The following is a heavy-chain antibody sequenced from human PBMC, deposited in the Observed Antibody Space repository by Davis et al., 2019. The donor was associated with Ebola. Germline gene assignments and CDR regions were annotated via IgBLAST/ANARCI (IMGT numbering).Heavy chain of an antibody. V-gene: IGHV3-74*01. J-gene: IGHJ4*02. CDR2: IKTDGSMT. CDR3: ARDLSSSWSA. D-gene: IGHD6-13*01. Sequence: HTGGSLRLSCAASGFSFSYFWMHWVRQAPGKGLVWVSRIKTDGSMTGYGDSVQGRFTISRDSSKNTLYLQMNSLRADDTAVYYCARDLSSSWSAWGQGTLVTVSS. CDR1: GFSFSYFW.